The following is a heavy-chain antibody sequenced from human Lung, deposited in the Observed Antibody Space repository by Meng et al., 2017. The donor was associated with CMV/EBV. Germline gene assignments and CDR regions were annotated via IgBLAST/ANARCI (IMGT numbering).Heavy chain of an antibody. J-gene: IGHJ4*02. CDR3: ARDPAELGYYVGSGYFDL. D-gene: IGHD3-10*02. CDR1: FTFADYY. Sequence: FTFADYYMSWVRRAPGKGLEWISFISNTGRTIYDSDSVKGRFTISRDNAKNSLYLQMDNLKIEDTALYYCARDPAELGYYVGSGYFDLWGPGTLVTVSS. V-gene: IGHV3-11*01. CDR2: ISNTGRTI.